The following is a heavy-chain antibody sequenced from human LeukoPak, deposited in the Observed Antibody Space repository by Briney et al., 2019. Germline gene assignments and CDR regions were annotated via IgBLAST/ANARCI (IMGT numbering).Heavy chain of an antibody. CDR1: GYTFTSYG. V-gene: IGHV1-18*01. CDR3: ARFNHVHGFDY. CDR2: ISAYSGNT. D-gene: IGHD3-10*02. J-gene: IGHJ4*02. Sequence: ASVKVSCKASGYTFTSYGISWVRQAPGQGLEWMGWISAYSGNTNYAQKLQGRVTMTTDTSTSTAYMELRSLRSDDTAVYYCARFNHVHGFDYWGQETLVTVSS.